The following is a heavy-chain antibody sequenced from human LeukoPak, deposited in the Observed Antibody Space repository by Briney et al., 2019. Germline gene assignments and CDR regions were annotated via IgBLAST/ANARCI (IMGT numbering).Heavy chain of an antibody. CDR1: GGSISSSIYY. V-gene: IGHV4-39*07. D-gene: IGHD1-26*01. Sequence: PSETLSLTCIVSGGSISSSIYYWAWVRQPPGKGLEWIGTVFYNGATQYSPSLRSRVTISIDTTKNQFSLKLSSVTAADTAVYYCARGPSGSHHDYWGQGTLVTVSS. J-gene: IGHJ4*02. CDR2: VFYNGAT. CDR3: ARGPSGSHHDY.